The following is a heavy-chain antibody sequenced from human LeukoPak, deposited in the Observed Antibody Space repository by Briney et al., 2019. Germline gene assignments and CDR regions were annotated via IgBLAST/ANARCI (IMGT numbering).Heavy chain of an antibody. CDR2: ISYDGSNK. Sequence: GGSLRLSCAASGFTFSSYAMHWVRQAPGKGLEWVAVISYDGSNKYYADSVKGRFTISRDNSKNTLYLQMNSLRAEDTAVYYCARDPTRQLVLTYYFDYWGQGTLVTVSS. D-gene: IGHD6-6*01. V-gene: IGHV3-30-3*01. J-gene: IGHJ4*02. CDR3: ARDPTRQLVLTYYFDY. CDR1: GFTFSSYA.